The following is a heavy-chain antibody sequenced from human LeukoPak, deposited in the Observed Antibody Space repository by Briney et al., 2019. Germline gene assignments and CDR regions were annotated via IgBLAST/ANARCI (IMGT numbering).Heavy chain of an antibody. J-gene: IGHJ3*01. CDR2: TYYTWSA. CDR1: GGSVSVGNTY. D-gene: IGHD3-9*01. CDR3: ARGRYYDSLTGSERGAFDV. V-gene: IGHV4-61*01. Sequence: PSETLSLTCTVSGGSVSVGNTYWSWIRQPPGEGLEWIGYTYYTWSASYNPSPKSRVSISGDTSNNQFSLKLKSVTAADAALYFCARGRYYDSLTGSERGAFDVWGQGTMVTVSS.